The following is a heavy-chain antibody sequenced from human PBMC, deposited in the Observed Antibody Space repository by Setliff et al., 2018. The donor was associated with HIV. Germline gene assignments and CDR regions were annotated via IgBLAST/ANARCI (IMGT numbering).Heavy chain of an antibody. CDR2: ITDSGSTK. D-gene: IGHD3-16*01. CDR1: GFTFSSME. J-gene: IGHJ4*02. V-gene: IGHV3-48*03. CDR3: AAVPWGHSSLIIDH. Sequence: GGSLRLSCVASGFTFSSMEMNWVRLAPGKGLEWLSYITDSGSTKYYAASVEGRFTISRDNAKNSVYLQMHSLRVEDTAVYYCAAVPWGHSSLIIDHWGQGTPVTVSS.